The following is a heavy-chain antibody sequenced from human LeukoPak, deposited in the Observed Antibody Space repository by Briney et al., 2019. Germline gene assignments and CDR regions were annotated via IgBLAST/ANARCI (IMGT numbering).Heavy chain of an antibody. V-gene: IGHV1-8*01. CDR2: MNPNSGNT. CDR1: GYTFTSYD. J-gene: IGHJ6*02. D-gene: IGHD2-15*01. CDR3: ARGCSGGSCHLYYYYYGMDV. Sequence: ASVKVSCKASGYTFTSYDINWVRQATGQGLEWMGWMNPNSGNTGYAQKFQGRVTMTRNTSISTAYMELSSLRSEDTAVYYCARGCSGGSCHLYYYYYGMDVWGQGTTVTVSS.